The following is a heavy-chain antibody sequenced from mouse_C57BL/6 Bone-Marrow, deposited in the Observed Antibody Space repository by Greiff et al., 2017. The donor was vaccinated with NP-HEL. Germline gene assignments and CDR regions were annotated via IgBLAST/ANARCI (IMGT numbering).Heavy chain of an antibody. CDR1: GYTFTSYW. CDR3: ARYYYGSRGWYFDV. J-gene: IGHJ1*03. V-gene: IGHV1-72*01. Sequence: QVHVKQPGADLVKPGASVKLSCKASGYTFTSYWMHWVKQRPGRGLEWIGRIDPNSGGTKFNEKFKTTATLTVDKPSSTAYMQLSSLTSEDSAVYYCARYYYGSRGWYFDVWGTGTTVTVSS. D-gene: IGHD1-1*01. CDR2: IDPNSGGT.